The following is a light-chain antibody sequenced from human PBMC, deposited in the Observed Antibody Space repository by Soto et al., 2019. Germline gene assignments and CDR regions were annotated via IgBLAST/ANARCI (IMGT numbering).Light chain of an antibody. CDR1: QSIRHY. CDR3: QHHNSYSQT. V-gene: IGKV1-5*01. Sequence: DIQMTQSLSTLSASVGDRVTITCRASQSIRHYLAWYQQMPGKAPKLLIYGASTLQSGVPSRFSGSGSGTEFTLTISSLQPDDFGTYFCQHHNSYSQTFGQGTKVEIK. CDR2: GAS. J-gene: IGKJ1*01.